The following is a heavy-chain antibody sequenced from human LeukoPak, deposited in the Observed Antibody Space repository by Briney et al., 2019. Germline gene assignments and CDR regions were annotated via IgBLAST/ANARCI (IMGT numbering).Heavy chain of an antibody. J-gene: IGHJ3*02. D-gene: IGHD3-9*01. Sequence: GGSLRLSCADSGFTFSSYWMSWVRQAPGQGLEWLANIKQDGSETYYVDSVRGRFTISRDNAKNSLYLQMNSLRAADTAVYYCARDRADILTGYNDAFDIWGHGTMVTVSS. CDR1: GFTFSSYW. CDR3: ARDRADILTGYNDAFDI. V-gene: IGHV3-7*01. CDR2: IKQDGSET.